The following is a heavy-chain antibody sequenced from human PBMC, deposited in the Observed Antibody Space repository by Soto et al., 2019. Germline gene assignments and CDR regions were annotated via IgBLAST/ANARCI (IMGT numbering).Heavy chain of an antibody. Sequence: PGGSLRLSCEASGFTLRSYAMTWIRQAPGKGLEWVSLISANDVGTYYAESVKTRFTISTDQSRNTVYLQMDSLRADDTAIYYCAKAKNDYNWDNRPPFDCWGQGTLVTVSS. D-gene: IGHD1-20*01. CDR2: ISANDVGT. CDR1: GFTLRSYA. J-gene: IGHJ4*02. V-gene: IGHV3-23*01. CDR3: AKAKNDYNWDNRPPFDC.